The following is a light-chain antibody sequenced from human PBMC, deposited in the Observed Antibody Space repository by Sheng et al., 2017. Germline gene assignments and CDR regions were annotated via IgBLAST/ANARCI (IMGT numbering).Light chain of an antibody. CDR3: QHYSNDWR. CDR1: QSISSW. V-gene: IGKV1-5*03. J-gene: IGKJ1*01. CDR2: KAS. Sequence: DIQMTQSPSTLSASVGDRVTITCRASQSISSWLAWYQQKPGKAPKILIYKASSLESGVPSRFSGSGSGTEFTLTISSLLPDDSATYYCQHYSNDWRFGQGTKVEVK.